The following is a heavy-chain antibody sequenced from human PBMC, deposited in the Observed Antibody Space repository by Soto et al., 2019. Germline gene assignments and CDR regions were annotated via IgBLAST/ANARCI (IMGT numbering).Heavy chain of an antibody. CDR1: GGSISSGGYY. Sequence: SETLSLTCTVSGGSISSGGYYWSWIRQHPGKGLEWIGYIYYSGSTYYNPSLKSRVTISVDTSKSQFSLKLSSVTAADTAVYYCARGPTYDFWSGYYYYGMDVWGQGTTVTVSS. V-gene: IGHV4-31*03. CDR3: ARGPTYDFWSGYYYYGMDV. J-gene: IGHJ6*02. D-gene: IGHD3-3*01. CDR2: IYYSGST.